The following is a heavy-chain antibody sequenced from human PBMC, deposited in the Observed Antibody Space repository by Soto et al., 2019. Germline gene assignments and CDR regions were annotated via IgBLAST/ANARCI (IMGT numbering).Heavy chain of an antibody. CDR1: GFTFSSYS. J-gene: IGHJ4*02. V-gene: IGHV3-21*01. Sequence: GGSLRLSCAASGFTFSSYSMNWVRQAPGKGLEWVSSISSSSSYIYYADSVKGRFTISRDNAKNSLYLQMNSLRAEDTAVYYCARASSTSWGFFDYWGQGTLVTVSS. CDR3: ARASSTSWGFFDY. D-gene: IGHD7-27*01. CDR2: ISSSSSYI.